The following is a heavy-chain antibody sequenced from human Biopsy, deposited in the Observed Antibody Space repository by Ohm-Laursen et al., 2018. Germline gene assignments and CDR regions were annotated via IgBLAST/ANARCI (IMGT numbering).Heavy chain of an antibody. J-gene: IGHJ6*02. V-gene: IGHV4-59*02. CDR2: IYYSVMT. CDR1: GDSVTKYY. CDR3: ARDSGILNYGNFNYYHYYGMDV. D-gene: IGHD4-11*01. Sequence: TLSPTCSVSGDSVTKYYWSWIRQPPGKGLEWIGHIYYSVMTNYNPSLQSRVSISVDTSRNQVSLTLRSVTAADTAVHYCARDSGILNYGNFNYYHYYGMDVWGQGTKVTVSS.